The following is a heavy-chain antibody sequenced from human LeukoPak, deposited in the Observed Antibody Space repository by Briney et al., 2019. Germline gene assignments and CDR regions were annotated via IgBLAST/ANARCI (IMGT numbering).Heavy chain of an antibody. V-gene: IGHV3-21*01. CDR3: AREYDYDSSGYYFDY. CDR2: ISSSSSYI. D-gene: IGHD3-22*01. Sequence: GGSLRLSCAASGFTFSNYNMNWVRQAPGKGLEWVSSISSSSSYIYYADSVKGRFTISRDNAKNSLYLQMNSLRAEDTAVYYCAREYDYDSSGYYFDYWGQGTLVTVSS. CDR1: GFTFSNYN. J-gene: IGHJ4*02.